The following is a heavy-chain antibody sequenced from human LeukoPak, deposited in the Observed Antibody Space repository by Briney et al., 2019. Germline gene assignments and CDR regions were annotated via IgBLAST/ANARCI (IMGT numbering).Heavy chain of an antibody. J-gene: IGHJ4*02. V-gene: IGHV4-59*01. CDR3: ARQVAHGSNFGLDY. Sequence: SETLSLTCTVSGGSISSYYWSWIRQPPGKGLEWIGYFYYSGSTNYNPSLKSRVTISVDTSKNQFSLKLSSVTAADTAVYYRARQVAHGSNFGLDYWGQGTLVTVSS. CDR1: GGSISSYY. D-gene: IGHD4-23*01. CDR2: FYYSGST.